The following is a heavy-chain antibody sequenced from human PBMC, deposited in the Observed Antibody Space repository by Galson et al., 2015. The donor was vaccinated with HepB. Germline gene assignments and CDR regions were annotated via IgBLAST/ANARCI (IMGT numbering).Heavy chain of an antibody. V-gene: IGHV1-18*01. Sequence: SVKVSCKASGYTFTSYGISWVRQAPGQGLEWMGWISAYNSNTNYAQKLQGRVTMTTDTSTSTAYMELRSLRSDDTAVYYCARVNVDTAMVTFRVFDYWGQGTLVTVSS. CDR3: ARVNVDTAMVTFRVFDY. D-gene: IGHD5-18*01. CDR2: ISAYNSNT. CDR1: GYTFTSYG. J-gene: IGHJ4*02.